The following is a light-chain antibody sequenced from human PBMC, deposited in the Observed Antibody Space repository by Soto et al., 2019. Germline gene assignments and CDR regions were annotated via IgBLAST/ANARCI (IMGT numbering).Light chain of an antibody. CDR1: QSISSN. CDR3: QQYNNWPFT. CDR2: GAS. V-gene: IGKV3-15*01. J-gene: IGKJ3*01. Sequence: EIVMTQSPATLSVSPGERATLSCRASQSISSNLAWYQQKPGQAPRLLIYGASTRATGIPATFSGSGSGTEFTLTISSVQSEDFAVYYCQQYNNWPFTFGPGTKEDIK.